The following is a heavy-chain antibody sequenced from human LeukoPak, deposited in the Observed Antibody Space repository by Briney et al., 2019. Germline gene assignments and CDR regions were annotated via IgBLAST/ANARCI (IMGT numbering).Heavy chain of an antibody. Sequence: GASVKVSCKASGYTFTSYDINWVRQATGQGLEWMGWMNPNSGNTGYAQKFQGRVTITRNTSISTAYMELSSLRSEDTAVYYCVRGRLLRFLEWSLPGGWFDPWGQGTLVTVSS. V-gene: IGHV1-8*03. CDR2: MNPNSGNT. CDR1: GYTFTSYD. D-gene: IGHD3-3*01. J-gene: IGHJ5*02. CDR3: VRGRLLRFLEWSLPGGWFDP.